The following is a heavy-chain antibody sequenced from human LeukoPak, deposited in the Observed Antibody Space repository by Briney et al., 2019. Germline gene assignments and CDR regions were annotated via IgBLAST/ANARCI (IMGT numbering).Heavy chain of an antibody. Sequence: GRSLRLSCAASGFTFSSYGMHWVRQAPGKGLEWVAVISYDGSNKYYADSVKGRFTISRDNSKNTLYLQVNSLRAEDTAVYYCAKGGGSYYYGMDVWGQGTTVTVSS. CDR2: ISYDGSNK. CDR1: GFTFSSYG. J-gene: IGHJ6*02. V-gene: IGHV3-30*18. D-gene: IGHD3-16*01. CDR3: AKGGGSYYYGMDV.